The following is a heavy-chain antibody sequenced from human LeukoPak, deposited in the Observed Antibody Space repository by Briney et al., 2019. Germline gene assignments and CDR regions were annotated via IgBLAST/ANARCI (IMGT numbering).Heavy chain of an antibody. CDR1: GFTASSNY. Sequence: PGGSLRLSCAASGFTASSNYMSWVRQAPGKGLEWVSIIYSGGSTYYADSVRGRFTISRDSSKNTVCLQMNSLRAEDTAVYYCASGGMGARKYYSDPFHYWGQGTLVAVSS. D-gene: IGHD3-10*01. J-gene: IGHJ4*02. V-gene: IGHV3-53*01. CDR3: ASGGMGARKYYSDPFHY. CDR2: IYSGGST.